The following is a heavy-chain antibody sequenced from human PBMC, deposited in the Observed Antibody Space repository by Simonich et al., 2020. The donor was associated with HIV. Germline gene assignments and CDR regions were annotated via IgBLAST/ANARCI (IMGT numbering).Heavy chain of an antibody. D-gene: IGHD6-13*01. CDR1: GYSISSGYD. CDR2: IYHSGST. CDR3: ARVMQQQLDRYYYYGMDV. J-gene: IGHJ6*02. Sequence: QVQLQESGPGLVKPSETLSLTCAVSGYSISSGYDWGWIRQPPGKGLEWIGRIYHSGSTDYNPSRKSRVTISVDTSKNQFSLKRSSVTAADTAVYYCARVMQQQLDRYYYYGMDVWGQGTTVTVSS. V-gene: IGHV4-38-2*01.